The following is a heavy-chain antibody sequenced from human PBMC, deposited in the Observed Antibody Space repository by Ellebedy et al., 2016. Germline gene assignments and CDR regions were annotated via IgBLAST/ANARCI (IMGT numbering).Heavy chain of an antibody. CDR1: GFAFSTYN. J-gene: IGHJ4*02. Sequence: GGSLRLYXAASGFAFSTYNMHWVRQAPGKGLEWVSTISRSSTNYIHYANSVKGRFTISRDNAKNSLYLQMNSLSVGDTAVYYCTRDVGLRSEYYFEYWGQGTLVTVSS. V-gene: IGHV3-21*01. D-gene: IGHD4-17*01. CDR2: ISRSSTNYI. CDR3: TRDVGLRSEYYFEY.